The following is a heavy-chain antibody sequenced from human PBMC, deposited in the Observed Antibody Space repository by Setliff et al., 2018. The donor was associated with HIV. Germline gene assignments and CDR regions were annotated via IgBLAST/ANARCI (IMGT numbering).Heavy chain of an antibody. CDR2: IIPIFATP. J-gene: IGHJ3*02. Sequence: GASVKVSCKASGETFSSYAINWVRQAPGQGLEWMGVIIPIFATPNYAQTFQGRLTITADQSTTTAYMKLSGLTSKGTAVYFCAHMATQWDGFDIWGQGTMVTVSS. D-gene: IGHD2-8*01. CDR3: AHMATQWDGFDI. V-gene: IGHV1-69*13. CDR1: GETFSSYA.